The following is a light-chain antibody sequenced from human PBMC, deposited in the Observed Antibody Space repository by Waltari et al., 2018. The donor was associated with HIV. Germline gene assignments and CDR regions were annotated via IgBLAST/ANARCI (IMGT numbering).Light chain of an antibody. CDR1: QSVSSSY. J-gene: IGKJ1*01. CDR3: QQYGSSPQT. Sequence: EIVLTQSPGTLCLSPGERATLSCGASQSVSSSYLAWYQQKPGQAPRLLIYGASSRATCIPDRFSGSGSGTDFTLTISRLEPEDFAVYYCQQYGSSPQTFGQGTKVEIK. CDR2: GAS. V-gene: IGKV3-20*01.